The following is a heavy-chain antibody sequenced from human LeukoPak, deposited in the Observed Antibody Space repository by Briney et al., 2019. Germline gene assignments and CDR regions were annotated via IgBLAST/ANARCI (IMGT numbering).Heavy chain of an antibody. J-gene: IGHJ4*02. CDR2: IWYDGSNK. Sequence: GRSLRLSCAASGFTFSSYGMHWVRQAPGKGLEWAAVIWYDGSNKYYADSVKGRFTISRDNSKNTLYLQMNSLRAEDTAVYYCARGPHYFDYWGQGTLVTVSS. CDR1: GFTFSSYG. V-gene: IGHV3-33*01. CDR3: ARGPHYFDY.